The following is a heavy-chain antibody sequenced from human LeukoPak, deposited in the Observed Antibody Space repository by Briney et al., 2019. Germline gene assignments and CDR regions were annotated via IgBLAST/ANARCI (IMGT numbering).Heavy chain of an antibody. V-gene: IGHV3-30-3*01. CDR3: ARFAIAVAGCALDY. Sequence: GGSLRLSCAASGFTFSSYAMSWVRQAPGKGLEWVAVISYDGSNKYYADSVKGRFTISRDNSKNTLYLQMNSLRAEDTAVYYCARFAIAVAGCALDYWGQGTLVTVSS. CDR1: GFTFSSYA. J-gene: IGHJ4*02. CDR2: ISYDGSNK. D-gene: IGHD6-19*01.